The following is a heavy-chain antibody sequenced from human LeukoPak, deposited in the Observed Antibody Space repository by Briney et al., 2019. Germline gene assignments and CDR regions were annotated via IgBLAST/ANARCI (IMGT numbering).Heavy chain of an antibody. V-gene: IGHV3-33*01. CDR2: IWYDGSNK. J-gene: IGHJ4*02. CDR3: ARQGRDGYNSVDY. Sequence: GGSLRLSCAASGFTFSSYGMHWVRQAPGKGLEWVAVIWYDGSNKYYADSVKGRFTISRDNSKNTLYLQMNSLRAEDTAVYYCARQGRDGYNSVDYWGQGTLVTVSS. D-gene: IGHD5-12*01. CDR1: GFTFSSYG.